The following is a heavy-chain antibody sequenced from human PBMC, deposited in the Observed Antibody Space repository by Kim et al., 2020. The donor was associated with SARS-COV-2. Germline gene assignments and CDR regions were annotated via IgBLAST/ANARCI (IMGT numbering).Heavy chain of an antibody. CDR2: ISTRGESI. V-gene: IGHV3-11*01. Sequence: GGSLRLSCAASGLSFSDSYMNWVRQAPGKGLEWLSFISTRGESIFYADSVEGRFTISRDNAKNSLYLQMNYLRDEDTAVYYCARSGNGYNAFCIWG. CDR1: GLSFSDSY. CDR3: ARSGNGYNAFCI. D-gene: IGHD5-12*01. J-gene: IGHJ3*02.